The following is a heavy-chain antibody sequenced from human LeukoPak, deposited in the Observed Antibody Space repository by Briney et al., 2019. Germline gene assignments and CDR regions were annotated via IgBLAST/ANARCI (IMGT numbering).Heavy chain of an antibody. D-gene: IGHD1-14*01. Sequence: SETLSLTCAVYGGSFSGYYWSWIRQPPGKGLEWIGEINHSGSTYYNPSLKSRVSISVDTSKNQFSLKLTSVTAADTAVYYCARAPEYGLYYFDYWGQGTLVTVSS. J-gene: IGHJ4*02. CDR2: INHSGST. V-gene: IGHV4-34*01. CDR1: GGSFSGYY. CDR3: ARAPEYGLYYFDY.